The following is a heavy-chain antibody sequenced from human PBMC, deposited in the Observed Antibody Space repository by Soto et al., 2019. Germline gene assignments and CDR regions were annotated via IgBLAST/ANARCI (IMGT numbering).Heavy chain of an antibody. V-gene: IGHV1-3*04. CDR2: INTGNGDT. CDR3: ARGHNYFDP. CDR1: GNTFIIYA. D-gene: IGHD1-20*01. J-gene: IGHJ5*02. Sequence: ASVQVSCKASGNTFIIYAIHWVRQAPGQRLEWMGWINTGNGDTKYSQKFQDRVSITRDTSASTSYMELSSLRSEDTAVYYCARGHNYFDPWGQGTLVTVSS.